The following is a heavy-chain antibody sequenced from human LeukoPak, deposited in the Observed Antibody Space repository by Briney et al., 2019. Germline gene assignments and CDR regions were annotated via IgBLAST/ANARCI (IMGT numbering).Heavy chain of an antibody. Sequence: SETLSLTCTVSGGSISSYYWSWMRQPAGKGLEWIGRIYSSGSTNYNPSLKSRVTMSVDTSKNQFSLKLSSVTAADTAVYYCAREAGPGIAAVGTFDYWGQGTLVTVSS. CDR3: AREAGPGIAAVGTFDY. CDR2: IYSSGST. J-gene: IGHJ4*02. D-gene: IGHD6-13*01. CDR1: GGSISSYY. V-gene: IGHV4-4*07.